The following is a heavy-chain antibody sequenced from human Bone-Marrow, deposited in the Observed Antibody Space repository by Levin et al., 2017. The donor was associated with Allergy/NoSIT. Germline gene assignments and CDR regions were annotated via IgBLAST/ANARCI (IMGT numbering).Heavy chain of an antibody. D-gene: IGHD2-8*01. CDR3: TTFLDCDTGVCYTNY. Sequence: GESLKISCATSGFNFNNAWMSWVRQAPGKGLEWVARIKSKIHGGTADYSSPVKGRFTVSREDSTSTLYLQMYSLKIEDTAVYYCTTFLDCDTGVCYTNYWGQGTLVTVSS. V-gene: IGHV3-15*01. J-gene: IGHJ4*02. CDR2: IKSKIHGGTA. CDR1: GFNFNNAW.